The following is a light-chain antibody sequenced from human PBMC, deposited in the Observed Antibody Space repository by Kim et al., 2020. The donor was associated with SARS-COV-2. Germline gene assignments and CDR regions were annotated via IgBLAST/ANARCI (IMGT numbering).Light chain of an antibody. J-gene: IGLJ2*01. Sequence: GQSITISCTGTSSDIGDYDYVSWYQQHPGKAPKLIIFDVYDRPSGISNRFSGSKSGNTASLAISGLQAEDEATYYCSSYSITNSLIFGGGTQLTVL. CDR1: SSDIGDYDY. CDR3: SSYSITNSLI. CDR2: DVY. V-gene: IGLV2-14*03.